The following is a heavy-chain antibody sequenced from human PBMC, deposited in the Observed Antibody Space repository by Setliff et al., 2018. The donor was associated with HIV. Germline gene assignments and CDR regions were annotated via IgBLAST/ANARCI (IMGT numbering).Heavy chain of an antibody. CDR2: IAKTGST. V-gene: IGHV4-61*02. J-gene: IGHJ6*02. D-gene: IGHD2-2*01. CDR3: ARGRSCSSSSCYLVYYYYYGMDV. Sequence: SETLSLTCTVSGVSITNGTFYWNWIRQPAGKGLEWIGRIAKTGSTNYNPSLKSRLTISMDTSKNQFSLKLNSVTAADTAVYYCARGRSCSSSSCYLVYYYYYGMDVWGHGSRSPSP. CDR1: GVSITNGTFY.